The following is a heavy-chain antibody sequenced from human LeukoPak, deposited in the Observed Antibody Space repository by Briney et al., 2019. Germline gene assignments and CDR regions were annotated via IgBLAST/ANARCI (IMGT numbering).Heavy chain of an antibody. CDR3: ARDSDTPDFWRGYYASLNFDY. D-gene: IGHD3-3*01. V-gene: IGHV1-2*02. J-gene: IGHJ4*02. Sequence: ASVKVSCKASGYTFTGYYMHWVRQAPGQGLEWMGWINPNSGGTNYAQKFQGRVTMTRDTSISTAYMELSRLRSDDTAVYYCARDSDTPDFWRGYYASLNFDYWGQGTLVTVSS. CDR1: GYTFTGYY. CDR2: INPNSGGT.